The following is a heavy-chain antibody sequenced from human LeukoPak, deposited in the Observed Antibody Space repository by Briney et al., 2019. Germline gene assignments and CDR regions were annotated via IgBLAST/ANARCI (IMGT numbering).Heavy chain of an antibody. D-gene: IGHD3-3*01. CDR3: ATDTFFWSGYRPYDAFDI. V-gene: IGHV1-24*01. CDR1: GYTLTELS. Sequence: ASVKVSCKVSGYTLTELSMHWVRQAPGKGLEWMGGFDPEDGETIYAQKFQGRVTMTEDTSTDTAYMELSSLGSEDTAVYYCATDTFFWSGYRPYDAFDIWGQGTMVTVSS. CDR2: FDPEDGET. J-gene: IGHJ3*02.